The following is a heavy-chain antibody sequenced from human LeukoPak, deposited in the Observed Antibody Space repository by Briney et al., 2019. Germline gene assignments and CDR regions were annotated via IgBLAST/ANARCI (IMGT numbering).Heavy chain of an antibody. CDR2: ISSSSSYI. D-gene: IGHD2-2*01. J-gene: IGHJ4*02. V-gene: IGHV3-21*01. CDR3: ARGSYQLPSTY. Sequence: GGSLRLPCAASGFTFSSYSMNWVRQAPGKGLEWVSSISSSSSYIYYADSVKGRFTISRDNAKNSLYLQMNSLRAEDTAVYYCARGSYQLPSTYWGQGTLVTVSS. CDR1: GFTFSSYS.